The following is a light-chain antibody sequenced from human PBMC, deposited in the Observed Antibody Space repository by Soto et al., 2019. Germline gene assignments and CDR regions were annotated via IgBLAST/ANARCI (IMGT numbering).Light chain of an antibody. V-gene: IGKV3-15*01. CDR3: QQYNHWPLT. CDR2: GAS. CDR1: QSVGGD. J-gene: IGKJ4*01. Sequence: VMTQSPATLSLSPGERVTLSCRASQSVGGDVAWYQQKPGQAPRLLIFGASTRATAAPARFSGSGSATEFTFTISSLQSEDFAVYYCQQYNHWPLTFGGGTKVEFK.